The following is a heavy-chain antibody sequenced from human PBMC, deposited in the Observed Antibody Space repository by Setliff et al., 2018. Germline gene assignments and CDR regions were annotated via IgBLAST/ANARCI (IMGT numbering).Heavy chain of an antibody. Sequence: PSETLSLTCTVSDGSLSTYYWSWIRQPPGKGLEFIGYVYYSGSTNYNPSLKSRVTISVDTSKDQFSLKLSSVTAADTAVYYCARGLVAARYYYYYYMDVWGKGTTVTVSS. CDR3: ARGLVAARYYYYYYMDV. CDR1: DGSLSTYY. CDR2: VYYSGST. V-gene: IGHV4-59*01. D-gene: IGHD2-21*01. J-gene: IGHJ6*03.